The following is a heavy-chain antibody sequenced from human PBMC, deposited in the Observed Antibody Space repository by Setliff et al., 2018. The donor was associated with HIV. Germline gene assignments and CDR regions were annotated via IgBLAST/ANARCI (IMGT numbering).Heavy chain of an antibody. CDR2: FIPVLDIT. D-gene: IGHD3-10*01. CDR1: GYTFTNYY. Sequence: ASVKVSCKASGYTFTNYYIHWVRQAPGQGLEWMGQFIPVLDITNYAQKFQGRVTITADASSSTMYMELSGLRSGDTAVYYCAGPRGDEAFDIWGQGTMVTVSS. CDR3: AGPRGDEAFDI. V-gene: IGHV1-46*01. J-gene: IGHJ3*02.